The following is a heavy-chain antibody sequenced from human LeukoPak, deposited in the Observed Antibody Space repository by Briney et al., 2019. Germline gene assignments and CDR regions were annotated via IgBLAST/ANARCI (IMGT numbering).Heavy chain of an antibody. V-gene: IGHV3-7*01. CDR1: QFTFNIYW. CDR2: IKQDGIKK. CDR3: STAKFDN. J-gene: IGHJ4*02. Sequence: PGGSLRLSCAPSQFTFNIYWMSWVRQAPGKGREGEANIKQDGIKKYYVDSVEGRFTISTDNNKNSRYLQMNSLRAEDTAVYYCSTAKFDNWGQGTLVTVSS.